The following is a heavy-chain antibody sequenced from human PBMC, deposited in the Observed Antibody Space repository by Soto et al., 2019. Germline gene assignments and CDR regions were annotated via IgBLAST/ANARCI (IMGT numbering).Heavy chain of an antibody. D-gene: IGHD3-3*01. Sequence: SGPTLVKPTQTLTLTCTFSGFSLSTSGVGVGWIRQPPGKALEWLALIYWNADKRNSPYLNSRLTVTKDTSKNQVVLTMTNMDPVDTATYYCAHLIEPDTIFGVVPGYNWFDPWGQGTLVTVSS. CDR1: GFSLSTSGVG. J-gene: IGHJ5*02. CDR2: IYWNADK. CDR3: AHLIEPDTIFGVVPGYNWFDP. V-gene: IGHV2-5*01.